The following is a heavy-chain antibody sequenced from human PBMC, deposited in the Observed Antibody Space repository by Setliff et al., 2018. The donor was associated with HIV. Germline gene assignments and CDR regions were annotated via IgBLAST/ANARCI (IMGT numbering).Heavy chain of an antibody. CDR1: GPSINIHY. J-gene: IGHJ4*02. D-gene: IGHD2-8*01. CDR2: IYSTGST. Sequence: LSLTCTVSGPSINIHYWSWIRQSPGKGFEWIGYIYSTGSTNYNPSLQSRVTISMVASRNQFSLKVTSVTAADTAVYYCAKGPTGRDPPNGYWGQGTLVTVSS. V-gene: IGHV4-59*11. CDR3: AKGPTGRDPPNGY.